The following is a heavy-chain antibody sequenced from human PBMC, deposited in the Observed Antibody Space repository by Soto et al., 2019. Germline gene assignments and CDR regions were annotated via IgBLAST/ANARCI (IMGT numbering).Heavy chain of an antibody. J-gene: IGHJ6*02. V-gene: IGHV3-48*02. Sequence: GGFLRLSCAASGFTFSSYSRNWVRQAPGKGLGWVSYISSSSSTIYYAESVKGRFTITRDNAKNSLYLQMNSLRDEDTAVYYCARDWIMVRGLGFYYGMDVWGQGTTVTVSS. CDR1: GFTFSSYS. D-gene: IGHD3-10*01. CDR2: ISSSSSTI. CDR3: ARDWIMVRGLGFYYGMDV.